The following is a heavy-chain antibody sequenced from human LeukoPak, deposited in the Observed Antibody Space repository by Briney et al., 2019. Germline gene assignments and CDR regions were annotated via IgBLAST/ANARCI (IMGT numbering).Heavy chain of an antibody. CDR1: GGSISSHY. Sequence: SETLSLTCTVSGGSISSHYWSWIRQPPGKGLEWIGYIYYSGSTNYNPSLKSRVTISVDTSKNQFSLKLSSVTAADTAVYYWARAVSGDFDYWGQGTLVTVSS. CDR3: ARAVSGDFDY. J-gene: IGHJ4*02. CDR2: IYYSGST. V-gene: IGHV4-59*11. D-gene: IGHD1-26*01.